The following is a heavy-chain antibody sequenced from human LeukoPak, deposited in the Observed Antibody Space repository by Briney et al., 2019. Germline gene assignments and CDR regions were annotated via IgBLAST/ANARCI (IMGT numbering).Heavy chain of an antibody. CDR3: ASVTTVTKSSRYFDL. D-gene: IGHD4-11*01. J-gene: IGHJ2*01. V-gene: IGHV4-34*01. CDR1: GGSFSGYY. CDR2: INHSGST. Sequence: KPSETLSLTCAVYGGSFSGYYWSWIRQPPGKGLEWIGEINHSGSTNYNPSLKSRVTISVDTSKNQFSLKLSSVTAADTAVYYCASVTTVTKSSRYFDLWGRGTLVTVSS.